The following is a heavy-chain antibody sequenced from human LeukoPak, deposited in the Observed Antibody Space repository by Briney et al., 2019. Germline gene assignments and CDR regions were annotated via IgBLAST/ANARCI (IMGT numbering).Heavy chain of an antibody. CDR2: IWYDGSNK. Sequence: GGSLRLSCAASALTFSSYGMHWVRQAPGKGLEWVAVIWYDGSNKYYADSVKGRFTISRDNSKNTLYLQMNSLRAEDTAVYYCAKEGIYCSGGSCYFDYWGQGTLVTVST. D-gene: IGHD2-15*01. V-gene: IGHV3-33*06. CDR1: ALTFSSYG. CDR3: AKEGIYCSGGSCYFDY. J-gene: IGHJ4*02.